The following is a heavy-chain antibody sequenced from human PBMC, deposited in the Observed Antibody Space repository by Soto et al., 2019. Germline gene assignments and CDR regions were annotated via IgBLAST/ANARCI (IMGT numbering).Heavy chain of an antibody. CDR2: IKPDGSEK. V-gene: IGHV3-7*01. CDR1: GFTLSSYL. CDR3: VRDYF. J-gene: IGHJ4*02. Sequence: GGSLRLSCAASGFTLSSYLMSWVRQTPGKGLEWVGNIKPDGSEKSYVDSVKGRFTISRDNAKNSLYLEPKSQRAEDTAVYYCVRDYFSGKGTLVTVSS.